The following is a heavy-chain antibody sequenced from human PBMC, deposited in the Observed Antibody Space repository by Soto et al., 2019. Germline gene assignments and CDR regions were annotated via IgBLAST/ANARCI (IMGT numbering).Heavy chain of an antibody. V-gene: IGHV3-33*01. J-gene: IGHJ4*02. D-gene: IGHD3-22*01. Sequence: GESLKISCAASGFTFSSYGMHWVRQAPGKGLEWVAVIWYDGSNKYYADSVKGRFTISRDNSKNTLYLQMNSLRAEDTAVYYCARDRVYYDSSGYLFDYWGQGTLVTVSS. CDR2: IWYDGSNK. CDR3: ARDRVYYDSSGYLFDY. CDR1: GFTFSSYG.